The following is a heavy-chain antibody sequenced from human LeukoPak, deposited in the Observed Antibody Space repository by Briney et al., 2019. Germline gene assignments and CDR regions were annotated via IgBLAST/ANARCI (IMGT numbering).Heavy chain of an antibody. CDR2: IIPIFGTA. D-gene: IGHD3-22*01. CDR1: GGTFSSYA. Sequence: SVKVSCKASGGTFSSYAISWVRQTPGQGLEWMGGIIPIFGTANYAQKFQGRVTITTDESTSTAYMELSSLRSEDTAVYYCARGYYYDSSGYFAYWGQGTLVTVSS. V-gene: IGHV1-69*05. J-gene: IGHJ4*02. CDR3: ARGYYYDSSGYFAY.